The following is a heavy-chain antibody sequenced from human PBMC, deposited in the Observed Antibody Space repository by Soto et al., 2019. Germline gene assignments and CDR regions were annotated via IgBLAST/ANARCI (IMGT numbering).Heavy chain of an antibody. CDR1: GGTFSSYA. V-gene: IGHV1-69*01. CDR2: IIPIFGTA. Sequence: QVQLVQSGAEVKKPGSSVKVSCKASGGTFSSYAISWVRQAPGQGLEWIGGIIPIFGTANYAQKFQRRVTITADESTSTAYMELSSLRSEDTAVYYCARDSLDGYMGYFQHWGQGTLVTVSS. CDR3: ARDSLDGYMGYFQH. J-gene: IGHJ1*01. D-gene: IGHD5-12*01.